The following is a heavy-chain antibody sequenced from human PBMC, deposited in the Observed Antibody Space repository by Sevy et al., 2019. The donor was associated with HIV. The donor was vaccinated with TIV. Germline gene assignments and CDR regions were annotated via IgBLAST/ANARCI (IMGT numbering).Heavy chain of an antibody. CDR3: AGTVGGGGTGKQCYYYGLDV. Sequence: SETLSLTCTVSGGSISSSSYYWGWIRQPPGKGLEWIGSIYYSGSTYYNPSLKSRVTISVDTSKNQFSLKLSSVTAADTAVYYCAGTVGGGGTGKQCYYYGLDVWGQGTTVTVSS. CDR1: GGSISSSSYY. D-gene: IGHD1-1*01. J-gene: IGHJ6*02. CDR2: IYYSGST. V-gene: IGHV4-39*01.